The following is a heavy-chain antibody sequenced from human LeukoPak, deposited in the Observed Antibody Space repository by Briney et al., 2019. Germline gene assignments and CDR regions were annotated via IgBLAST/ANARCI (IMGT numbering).Heavy chain of an antibody. CDR1: GVTFSDYY. Sequence: GGSLRLSCAASGVTFSDYYMSWIRQAPGKGLEWVSYISSSSSYTNYADSVKGRFTISRDNAKNSLYLQMNSLRAEDTAVYYCARQSYCGADCYSFDYWGQGTLVTVSS. CDR2: ISSSSSYT. D-gene: IGHD2-21*02. CDR3: ARQSYCGADCYSFDY. J-gene: IGHJ4*02. V-gene: IGHV3-11*03.